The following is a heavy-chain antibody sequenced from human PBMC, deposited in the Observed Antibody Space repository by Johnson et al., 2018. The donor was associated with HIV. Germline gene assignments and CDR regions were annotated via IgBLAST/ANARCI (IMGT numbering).Heavy chain of an antibody. D-gene: IGHD6-19*01. CDR3: ARERSRGGYSGWYVDAFDI. V-gene: IGHV3-7*01. CDR1: GFTFSNAW. J-gene: IGHJ3*02. Sequence: VQLVESGGGVVRPGGSLRLSCAASGFTFSNAWMSWVRQAPGKGLEWVGNIQEDGSQIHYMDSVKGRFTISRDNAENSLYLQMTSLRGEDTAVYYCARERSRGGYSGWYVDAFDIWGQGTMVTVSS. CDR2: IQEDGSQI.